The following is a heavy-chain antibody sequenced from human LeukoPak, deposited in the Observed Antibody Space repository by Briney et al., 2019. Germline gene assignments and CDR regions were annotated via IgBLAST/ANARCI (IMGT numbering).Heavy chain of an antibody. CDR3: ARDNSLNDFDY. CDR1: GYTFTDHF. V-gene: IGHV1-2*02. J-gene: IGHJ4*02. D-gene: IGHD1-1*01. CDR2: INPYNGDT. Sequence: GASVTVSCKASGYTFTDHFMHWMRQAPGQGLEWMGEINPYNGDTKYARRFQGRVTMTRDTSISTAFMEVRRLTSDDTAVYNCARDNSLNDFDYWGQGTLVTVAS.